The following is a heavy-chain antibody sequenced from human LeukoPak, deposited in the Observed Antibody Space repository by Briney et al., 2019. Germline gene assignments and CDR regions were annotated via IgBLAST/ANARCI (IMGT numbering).Heavy chain of an antibody. D-gene: IGHD2-2*01. J-gene: IGHJ4*02. V-gene: IGHV3-49*03. CDR3: TSSAMPLAFDY. CDR2: IRSQTYGGTT. Sequence: GGSLRLSCTASGFTFGDYAMGWFRQAPGKGLEWVGFIRSQTYGGTTEYAASVKGRFTISRDDSKSIAYLQMNSLKTEDTAVYYCTSSAMPLAFDYWGQGTLVTVSS. CDR1: GFTFGDYA.